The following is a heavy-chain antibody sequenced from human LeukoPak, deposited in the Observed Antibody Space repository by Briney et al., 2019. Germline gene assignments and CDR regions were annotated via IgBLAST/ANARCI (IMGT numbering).Heavy chain of an antibody. CDR3: ARADSYGLYGMDV. V-gene: IGHV4-59*01. Sequence: TSETLSLTRTVSGGSISSYYWSWIRQPPGKGLEWIGYIYYSGSTNYNPSLKSRVTISVDTSKNQFSLKLSSVTAADTAVYYCARADSYGLYGMDVWGQGTTVTVSS. D-gene: IGHD5-18*01. CDR2: IYYSGST. CDR1: GGSISSYY. J-gene: IGHJ6*02.